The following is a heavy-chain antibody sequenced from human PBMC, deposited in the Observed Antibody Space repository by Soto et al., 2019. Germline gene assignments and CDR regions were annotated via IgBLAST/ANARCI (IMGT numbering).Heavy chain of an antibody. CDR3: ARAVDAAMDPLDY. CDR2: TSDDGDIQ. CDR1: GSDFRKYA. J-gene: IGHJ4*02. V-gene: IGHV3-30-3*01. D-gene: IGHD5-18*01. Sequence: GGSLRLSCAASGSDFRKYAMHWVRQSPGKGPEWVAITSDDGDIQYYADSVKGRFTISRDNSKNTLYLQMTTLRSEDAAVYFCARAVDAAMDPLDYWGQGTLVTVSS.